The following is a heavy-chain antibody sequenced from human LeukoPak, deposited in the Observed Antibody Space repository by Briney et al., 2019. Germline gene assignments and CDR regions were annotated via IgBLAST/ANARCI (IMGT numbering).Heavy chain of an antibody. CDR1: GFTFSSYW. V-gene: IGHV3-74*01. CDR3: ARAFGYSSGWYDY. CDR2: INSDGSST. J-gene: IGHJ4*02. Sequence: GGSLRLSCAASGFTFSSYWMHWVRRAPGKGLVWVSRINSDGSSTSYADSVKGRFTISRDNAKNTLYLQMNSLRAEDTAVYYCARAFGYSSGWYDYWGQGTLVTVSS. D-gene: IGHD6-19*01.